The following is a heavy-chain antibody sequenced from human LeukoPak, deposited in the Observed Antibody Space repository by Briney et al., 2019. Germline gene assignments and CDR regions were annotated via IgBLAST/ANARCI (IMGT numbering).Heavy chain of an antibody. V-gene: IGHV4-34*01. CDR1: GGSFSGYY. J-gene: IGHJ4*02. CDR2: INHSGST. D-gene: IGHD3-3*01. CDR3: ARLRRDFWSGSWESRRLKFDY. Sequence: PSETLSLTCAVYGGSFSGYYWSWIRQPPGKGLEWIGEINHSGSTNYNPSLKSRVTISVDTSKNQFSLKLSSVTAADTAVYYCARLRRDFWSGSWESRRLKFDYWGQGTLVTVSS.